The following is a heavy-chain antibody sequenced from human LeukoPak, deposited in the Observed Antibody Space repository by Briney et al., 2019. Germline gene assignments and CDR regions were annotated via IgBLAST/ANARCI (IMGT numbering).Heavy chain of an antibody. CDR2: TSYDGSNK. V-gene: IGHV3-30*18. CDR3: AKDRDGDFDY. D-gene: IGHD4-17*01. CDR1: GFTFSSYG. J-gene: IGHJ4*02. Sequence: PGGSLRLSCAASGFTFSSYGMHWVRQAPGKGLEWVAVTSYDGSNKYYADSVKGRFTISRDNSKNTLYLQMNSLRAEDTAVYYCAKDRDGDFDYWGQGTLVTVSS.